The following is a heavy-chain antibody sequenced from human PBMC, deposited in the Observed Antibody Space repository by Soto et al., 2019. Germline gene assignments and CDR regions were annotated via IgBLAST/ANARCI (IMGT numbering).Heavy chain of an antibody. CDR1: GGSFSGYY. J-gene: IGHJ4*02. CDR2: INHSGST. CDR3: ASQTGGYRSGRRYFDY. Sequence: QVQLQQWGAGLLKPSETLSLTCAVYGGSFSGYYWSWIRQPPGKGLEWIGEINHSGSTNYNPSLKSRVTISVDTSKNQFTLKLSSVTAADTAVYYCASQTGGYRSGRRYFDYWGQGTLVTVSS. V-gene: IGHV4-34*01. D-gene: IGHD6-19*01.